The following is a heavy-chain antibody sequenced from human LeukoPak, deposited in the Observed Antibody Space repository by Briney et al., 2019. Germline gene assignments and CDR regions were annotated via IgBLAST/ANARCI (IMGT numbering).Heavy chain of an antibody. CDR3: VRGPQQWPSDYFDY. J-gene: IGHJ4*02. Sequence: GGSLKLSFAASGFTFSSYAMHWVRQAPGKGLEYVSAFSSNGGRTYYANSVKGRFTISRDNSKNTLYLQMGSLRAEDMAVYYCVRGPQQWPSDYFDYWGQGTLVTVSS. V-gene: IGHV3-64*01. CDR1: GFTFSSYA. CDR2: FSSNGGRT. D-gene: IGHD6-19*01.